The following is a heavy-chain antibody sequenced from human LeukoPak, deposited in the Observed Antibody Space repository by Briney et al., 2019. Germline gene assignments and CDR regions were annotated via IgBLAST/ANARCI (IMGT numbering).Heavy chain of an antibody. CDR3: AREVELYYYYYMDV. V-gene: IGHV3-48*01. CDR2: ISSSSSTI. CDR1: GFTLSIYS. J-gene: IGHJ6*03. D-gene: IGHD5-24*01. Sequence: PGGSLRLSCAVSGFTLSIYSMDCGRPAPGKGLEWGSYISSSSSTICYADSVQGRFTISRDNAKNSLYLQMNSLRAEDTAVYYCAREVELYYYYYMDVWGKGTTVTVSS.